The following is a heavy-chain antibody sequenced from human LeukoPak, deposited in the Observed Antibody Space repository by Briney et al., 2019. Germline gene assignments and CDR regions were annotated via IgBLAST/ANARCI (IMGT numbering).Heavy chain of an antibody. D-gene: IGHD6-19*01. V-gene: IGHV3-74*01. CDR1: GFAFSTYW. J-gene: IGHJ4*02. CDR3: ARGTAITAGIDF. Sequence: GGSLRLSCTASGFAFSTYWMFWVRQAPGKGLVWVSQINPEGASTTYGDPARGRFTASRDNAKNALHLQMNSLRVDDTAVYYCARGTAITAGIDFWGQGTLVTVSS. CDR2: INPEGAST.